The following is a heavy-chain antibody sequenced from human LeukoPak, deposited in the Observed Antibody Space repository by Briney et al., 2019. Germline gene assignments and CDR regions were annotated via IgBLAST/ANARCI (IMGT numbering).Heavy chain of an antibody. CDR1: GFIFNNYG. Sequence: GGSLRLSCAASGFIFNNYGMSWVRQAPGKGLEWVSVIYSGGSTYYADSVKGRFTISRDNSKNTLYLQMNSLRAEDTAVYYCASGSGSYRTPYYYMDVWGTGTTVTVSS. V-gene: IGHV3-53*01. CDR2: IYSGGST. J-gene: IGHJ6*03. CDR3: ASGSGSYRTPYYYMDV. D-gene: IGHD3-10*01.